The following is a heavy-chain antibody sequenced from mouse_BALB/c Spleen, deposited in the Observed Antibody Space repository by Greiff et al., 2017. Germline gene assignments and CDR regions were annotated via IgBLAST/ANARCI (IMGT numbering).Heavy chain of an antibody. CDR2: INPSTGYT. CDR1: GYTFTSYW. V-gene: IGHV1-7*01. Sequence: QVQLKQSGAELAKPGASVKMSCKASGYTFTSYWMHWVKQRPGQGLEWIGYINPSTGYTEYNQKFKDKATLTADKSSSTAYMQLSSLTSEDSAVYYCARTFYDVAMDYWGQGTSVTVSS. D-gene: IGHD2-3*01. CDR3: ARTFYDVAMDY. J-gene: IGHJ4*01.